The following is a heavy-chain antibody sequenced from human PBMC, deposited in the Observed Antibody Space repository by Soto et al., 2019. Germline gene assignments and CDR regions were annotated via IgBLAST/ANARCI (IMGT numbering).Heavy chain of an antibody. V-gene: IGHV1-8*01. CDR3: ARWHGYCTNGVCYKYYYYYGMDV. CDR2: MNPNSGNT. D-gene: IGHD2-8*01. Sequence: ASVKVSCKASGYTFTSYDINWVRQATGQGLEWMGWMNPNSGNTGYAQKFQGRVTMTRNTSISTAYMELSSLRSEDTAVYYCARWHGYCTNGVCYKYYYYYGMDVWGQGTTVTV. J-gene: IGHJ6*02. CDR1: GYTFTSYD.